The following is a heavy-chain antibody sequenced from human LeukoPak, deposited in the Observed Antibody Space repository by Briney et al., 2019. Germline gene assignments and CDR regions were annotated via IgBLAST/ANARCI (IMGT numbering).Heavy chain of an antibody. Sequence: GGSLRLSCAASGFTFSSYGMHWVRQAPGKGLEWVAVISYDGSNKYYADSVKGRFTISRDNAKNSLYLQMNSLRAEDTAIYYCTRVGYIDEGIDYWGQGTLVTVSS. CDR2: ISYDGSNK. D-gene: IGHD5-24*01. V-gene: IGHV3-30*03. CDR3: TRVGYIDEGIDY. J-gene: IGHJ4*02. CDR1: GFTFSSYG.